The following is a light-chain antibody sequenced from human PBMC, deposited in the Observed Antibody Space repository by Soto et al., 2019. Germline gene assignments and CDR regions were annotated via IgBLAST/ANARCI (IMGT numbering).Light chain of an antibody. CDR3: QRYNPYSPWT. Sequence: DIQMTQSPPTLSASVGDRVTISCRASQSITGWLAWFQQKPGKAPKLLISKASKLESGVPSRFSGSGSGTDITLTISGLQPDDVATYYCQRYNPYSPWTFGQGTKVDIK. CDR1: QSITGW. V-gene: IGKV1-5*03. J-gene: IGKJ1*01. CDR2: KAS.